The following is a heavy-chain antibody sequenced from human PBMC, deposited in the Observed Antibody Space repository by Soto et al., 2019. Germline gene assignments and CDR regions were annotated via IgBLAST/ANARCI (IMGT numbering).Heavy chain of an antibody. CDR2: IYTSGST. D-gene: IGHD4-4*01. V-gene: IGHV4-4*07. Sequence: QVQLQESGPGLVRPSETLSLTCTVSRGSISSYYWSWIRQPAGQGLEWIGRIYTSGSTNYNPSLESRVTMSVDTSKNQFFLRLSSVTAADTAVYYCAREGMATVLGAFDFWGQGTMLTVSS. J-gene: IGHJ3*01. CDR1: RGSISSYY. CDR3: AREGMATVLGAFDF.